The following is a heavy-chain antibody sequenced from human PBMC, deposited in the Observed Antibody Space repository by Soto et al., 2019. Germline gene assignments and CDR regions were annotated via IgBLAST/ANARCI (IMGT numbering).Heavy chain of an antibody. CDR1: GGSISSSNW. Sequence: NPSETLSLTCAVSGGSISSSNWWSWVRQPPGKGLEWIGEIYHSGSTNYNPSLKSRVTISVDKSKNQFSLKLSSVTAADTAVYYCASVLLWFGELSGAFDIWGQGTMVTVSS. V-gene: IGHV4-4*02. CDR3: ASVLLWFGELSGAFDI. D-gene: IGHD3-10*01. CDR2: IYHSGST. J-gene: IGHJ3*02.